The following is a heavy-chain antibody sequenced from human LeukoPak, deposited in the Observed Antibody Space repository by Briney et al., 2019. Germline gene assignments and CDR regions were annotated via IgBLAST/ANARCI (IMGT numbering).Heavy chain of an antibody. CDR2: IYHSGST. J-gene: IGHJ5*02. Sequence: SETLPITCAVSGYSISSGYYWGWIRQPPRKGLEWIGSIYHSGSTYYNPSLKSRVTISVDTSKNQFSLKLSSVTAADTAVYYCARVSTGWFDPWGQGTLVTVSS. V-gene: IGHV4-38-2*01. CDR3: ARVSTGWFDP. D-gene: IGHD2-8*02. CDR1: GYSISSGYY.